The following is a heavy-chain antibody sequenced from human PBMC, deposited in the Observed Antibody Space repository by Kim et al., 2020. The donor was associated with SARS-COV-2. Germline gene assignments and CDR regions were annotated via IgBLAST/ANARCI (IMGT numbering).Heavy chain of an antibody. CDR3: AKARYYYDSSGYYYPPDHYYYGMDV. J-gene: IGHJ6*02. CDR1: GFTFSSYA. Sequence: GGSLRLSCAASGFTFSSYAMSWVRQAPGKGLEWVSAISGSGGSTYYADSVKGRFTISRDNSKNTLYLQMNSLRAEDTAVYYCAKARYYYDSSGYYYPPDHYYYGMDVWGQGTTVTVSS. V-gene: IGHV3-23*01. D-gene: IGHD3-22*01. CDR2: ISGSGGST.